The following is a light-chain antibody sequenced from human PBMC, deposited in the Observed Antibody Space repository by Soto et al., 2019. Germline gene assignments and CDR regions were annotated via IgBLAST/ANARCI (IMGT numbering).Light chain of an antibody. CDR3: SSYTSSRAYV. J-gene: IGLJ1*01. V-gene: IGLV2-14*01. CDR2: EVS. CDR1: SSDVGGYNY. Sequence: QSVLTQPASVSGSPGQSITISCTGTSSDVGGYNYVSWYQQQSGKAPKLMIHEVSNRPSGVSNRSSGSKSGNTASLTISGLQAEEEADYYCSSYTSSRAYVFGIGTKLTVL.